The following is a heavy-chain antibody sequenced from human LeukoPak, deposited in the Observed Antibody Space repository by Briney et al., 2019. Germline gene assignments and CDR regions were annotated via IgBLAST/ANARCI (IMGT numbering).Heavy chain of an antibody. J-gene: IGHJ4*02. CDR1: GFTFSDYY. V-gene: IGHV3-11*04. Sequence: PGGSLRLSCAASGFTFSDYYMSWIRQAPGKGLEWVSYISSSGSTIYYADSVKGRFTISRDNAKNSLYLQMNSLRAEDTAVYYCARTYYDFWSGYYLYYFDYWGQGTLVTVSS. D-gene: IGHD3-3*01. CDR2: ISSSGSTI. CDR3: ARTYYDFWSGYYLYYFDY.